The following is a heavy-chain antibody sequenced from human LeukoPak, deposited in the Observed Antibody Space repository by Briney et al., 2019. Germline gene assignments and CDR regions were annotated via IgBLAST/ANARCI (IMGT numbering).Heavy chain of an antibody. V-gene: IGHV3-33*01. D-gene: IGHD1-26*01. Sequence: HPGRSLRLSCAAFAFTFSSYGMQWVRPAPGKGRGWVAVIWDDGSNTYYAASVKCRFTIPRDNSKITVELPMNCLRAGDTAVYYCARVGMGQGFYYDMYVWGKGTTVTVSS. CDR3: ARVGMGQGFYYDMYV. J-gene: IGHJ6*04. CDR1: AFTFSSYG. CDR2: IWDDGSNT.